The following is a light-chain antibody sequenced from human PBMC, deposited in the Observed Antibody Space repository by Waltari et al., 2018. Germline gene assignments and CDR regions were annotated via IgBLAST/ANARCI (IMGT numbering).Light chain of an antibody. CDR2: MGA. CDR1: QSLLHVDGYNY. J-gene: IGKJ1*01. V-gene: IGKV2-28*01. CDR3: MQPLETPWT. Sequence: DIVMTQSPLSLPVTPGEPASISCRSSQSLLHVDGYNYLDWYLQKPGQSPQVLIYMGANRAAGVPDRFSGSGSGTDFTLKISRVESEDVGVYYCMQPLETPWTFGQGTNVEIK.